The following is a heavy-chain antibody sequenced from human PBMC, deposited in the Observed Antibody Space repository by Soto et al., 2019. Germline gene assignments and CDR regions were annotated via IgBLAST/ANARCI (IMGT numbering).Heavy chain of an antibody. Sequence: QVQLVESGGGVVQPGRSLRLSCAASGFTFSSYGMHWVRQAPGKGLEWVAVIWDDGSNKYYADSVKGRFTISRDNSKNARYLEITNKRAEDRAVYCCAREFYSSEGHSVYCYVMDVWGQGNTVTVSS. CDR2: IWDDGSNK. V-gene: IGHV3-33*01. CDR1: GFTFSSYG. J-gene: IGHJ6*01. CDR3: AREFYSSEGHSVYCYVMDV. D-gene: IGHD6-25*01.